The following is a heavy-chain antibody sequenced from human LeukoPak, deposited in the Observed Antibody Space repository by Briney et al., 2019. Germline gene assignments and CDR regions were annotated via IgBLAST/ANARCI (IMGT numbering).Heavy chain of an antibody. CDR2: MSGSGGNT. Sequence: GSLRLSCAASGFTFSTYAMSWVRQAPGKGLEWVSTMSGSGGNTYSADSVKGRFTISRDNSKNTLYFKMNNLRAEDTALYYCVKDFLHGPHIEPVGSVGPFDYWGQGTLVTVSS. V-gene: IGHV3-23*01. CDR1: GFTFSTYA. D-gene: IGHD2-2*01. CDR3: VKDFLHGPHIEPVGSVGPFDY. J-gene: IGHJ4*02.